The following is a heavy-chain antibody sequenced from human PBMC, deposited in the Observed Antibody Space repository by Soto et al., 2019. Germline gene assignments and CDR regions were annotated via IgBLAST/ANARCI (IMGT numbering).Heavy chain of an antibody. Sequence: ASVKVSCTDSGYTLTVYYMHWVRQAPGQGLEWMGWINPNSGGTNYAQKFQGWVTMTRDTSISTAYMELSRLRSDDTAVYYCATTYSSSWYGDYYYGMDVWGQGTTVTVSS. J-gene: IGHJ6*02. CDR1: GYTLTVYY. CDR3: ATTYSSSWYGDYYYGMDV. D-gene: IGHD6-13*01. V-gene: IGHV1-2*04. CDR2: INPNSGGT.